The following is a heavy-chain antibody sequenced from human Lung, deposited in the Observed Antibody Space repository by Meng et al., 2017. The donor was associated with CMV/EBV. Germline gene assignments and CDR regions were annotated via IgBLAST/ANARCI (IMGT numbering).Heavy chain of an antibody. J-gene: IGHJ4*02. D-gene: IGHD6-6*01. Sequence: QVQLVQSGAEVKKPXXXXKVSCKASGYTFTGYYMHWVRQAPGQGLEWMGWINANSGGTNYAQKFQGRVTMTRDTSISTAYMELSRLRSDDTAVYYCARDRQLVLDYWGQGTLVTVSS. CDR2: INANSGGT. CDR3: ARDRQLVLDY. V-gene: IGHV1-2*02. CDR1: GYTFTGYY.